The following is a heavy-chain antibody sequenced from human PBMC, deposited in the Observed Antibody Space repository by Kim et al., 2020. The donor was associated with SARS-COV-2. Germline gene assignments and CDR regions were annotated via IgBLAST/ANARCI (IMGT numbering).Heavy chain of an antibody. CDR2: IIPILGIA. J-gene: IGHJ6*02. D-gene: IGHD6-13*01. V-gene: IGHV1-69*04. CDR1: GGTFSSYT. Sequence: SVKVSCKASGGTFSSYTISWVRQAPGQGLEWMGRIIPILGIANYAQKFQGRVTITADKSTSTAYMELSSLRSEDTAVYYCARDPNAGTYYYYGMDVWGQGTTVTVSS. CDR3: ARDPNAGTYYYYGMDV.